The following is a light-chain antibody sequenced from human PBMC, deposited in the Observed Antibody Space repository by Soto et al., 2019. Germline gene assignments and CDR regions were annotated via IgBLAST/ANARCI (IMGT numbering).Light chain of an antibody. CDR2: DTS. CDR1: QNVIRY. Sequence: EVVLTQSPATLSLSPGERATLSCRASQNVIRYLTWYQQKPGQAPRLLIYDTSNRATGIPARFSGSGSGTDFTLTISSLEPEDFAVYYCQQRYSWPPIPFGQGPRLEIK. V-gene: IGKV3-11*01. CDR3: QQRYSWPPIP. J-gene: IGKJ5*01.